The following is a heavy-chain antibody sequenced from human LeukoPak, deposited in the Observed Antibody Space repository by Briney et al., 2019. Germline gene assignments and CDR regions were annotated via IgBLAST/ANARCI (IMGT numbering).Heavy chain of an antibody. V-gene: IGHV5-51*01. CDR1: GYSFTSYW. CDR2: IYPGDSDT. CDR3: ARHLYAYDSSGYYSAVGY. J-gene: IGHJ4*02. Sequence: GESLKISCKGSGYSFTSYWIGWVREMPGKGLEWMGIIYPGDSDTRYSPSFQGQVTISADKSISTAYLQWSSLKASDTAMYYCARHLYAYDSSGYYSAVGYWGQGTLVNVSS. D-gene: IGHD3-22*01.